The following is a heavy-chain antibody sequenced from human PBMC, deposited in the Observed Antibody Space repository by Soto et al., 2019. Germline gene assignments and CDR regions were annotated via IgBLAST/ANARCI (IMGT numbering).Heavy chain of an antibody. CDR3: ARASRLSGGQRASEV. CDR1: GFTFSSYA. V-gene: IGHV3-23*01. Sequence: SLRLSCAASGFTFSSYAMSWVRQAPGKGLEWVSAISGDGSSTYFADSGKGRFTISRDTSISTAYLEIPRLKSDDTAVYFCARASRLSGGQRASEVWGQGTLDTVSS. D-gene: IGHD3-16*01. CDR2: ISGDGSST. J-gene: IGHJ4*02.